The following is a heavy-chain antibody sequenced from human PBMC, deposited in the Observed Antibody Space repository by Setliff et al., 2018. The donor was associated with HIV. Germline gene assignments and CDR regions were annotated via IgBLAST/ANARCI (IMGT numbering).Heavy chain of an antibody. D-gene: IGHD3-16*01. CDR3: ARAWGLEHTTHSDY. CDR2: INTGNGHT. Sequence: ASVKVSCKASGYTFTSYALHWVRQAPGQRLEWMGWINTGNGHTKYSQMFQGRVTITRDTSATSAFMELSSLRSEDTAVYYCARAWGLEHTTHSDYWGQGTLVTVSS. V-gene: IGHV1-3*04. J-gene: IGHJ4*02. CDR1: GYTFTSYA.